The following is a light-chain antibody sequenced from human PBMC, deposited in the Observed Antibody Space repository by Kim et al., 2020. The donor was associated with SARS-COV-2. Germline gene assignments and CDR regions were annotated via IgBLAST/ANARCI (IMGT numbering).Light chain of an antibody. CDR1: QSISNNH. CDR2: GVS. J-gene: IGKJ4*01. CDR3: QQYDSSPLT. Sequence: LFPGERATLSCRASQSISNNHLAWYQQKPGQAPRLLLSGVSRRATDIPDRFSGSGSGTDFTLSISGLEPDDFAVYYCQQYDSSPLTFGGGTKLEI. V-gene: IGKV3-20*01.